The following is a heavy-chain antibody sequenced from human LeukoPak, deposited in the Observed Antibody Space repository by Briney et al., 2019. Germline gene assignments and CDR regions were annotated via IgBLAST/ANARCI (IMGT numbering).Heavy chain of an antibody. CDR1: GGSISSYY. D-gene: IGHD3-22*01. CDR2: IYYSGST. Sequence: PSETLSLTCTVSGGSISSYYWSWIRQPPGKGLEWIGYIYYSGSTNYNPSLKSRVTISVDTSKNQFSLKLSSVTAADTAVYYCAKYTYYYDSSGPSDYYYGMDVWGQGTTVTVSS. CDR3: AKYTYYYDSSGPSDYYYGMDV. V-gene: IGHV4-59*01. J-gene: IGHJ6*02.